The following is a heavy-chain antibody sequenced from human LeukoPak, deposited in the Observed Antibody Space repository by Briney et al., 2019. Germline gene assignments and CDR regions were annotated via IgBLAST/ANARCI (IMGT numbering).Heavy chain of an antibody. CDR1: GGSISSSNYY. V-gene: IGHV4-39*07. Sequence: SETLSLTCTVSGGSISSSNYYWGWIRQPPGKGLEWIGSIYYSGSTSYNPSLKSRVTISVDTSKNQFSLKLSSVTAADTAVYYCARNFSSGWFDYWGQGTLATVSS. D-gene: IGHD6-19*01. CDR3: ARNFSSGWFDY. J-gene: IGHJ4*02. CDR2: IYYSGST.